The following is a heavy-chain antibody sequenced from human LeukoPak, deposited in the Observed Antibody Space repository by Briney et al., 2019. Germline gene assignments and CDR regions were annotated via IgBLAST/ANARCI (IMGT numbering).Heavy chain of an antibody. CDR3: ATYYGSGPS. CDR2: ILSDGSKE. Sequence: GGSLRLSCAASGFTFSSYGMHWVRQAPGKGLEWVAVILSDGSKEFYTDSVKGRFTISRDNSKNTLYLQMNSLRAEDTAVYYCATYYGSGPSWGQGTLVTVSS. CDR1: GFTFSSYG. J-gene: IGHJ4*02. D-gene: IGHD3-10*01. V-gene: IGHV3-33*01.